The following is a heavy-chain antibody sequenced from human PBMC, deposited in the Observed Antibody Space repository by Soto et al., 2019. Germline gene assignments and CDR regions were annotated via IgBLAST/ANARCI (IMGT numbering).Heavy chain of an antibody. CDR3: AADIVVVTAPTSAYGMDV. V-gene: IGHV1-58*01. CDR2: IVVGSGNT. J-gene: IGHJ6*02. D-gene: IGHD2-2*01. Sequence: SVKVSCKASGFTFTSSAVQWVRQALGQRLEWIGWIVVGSGNTNYAQKFQERVTITRDMSTSTAYMELSSLRSEDTAVYYCAADIVVVTAPTSAYGMDVLGQATTVTVSS. CDR1: GFTFTSSA.